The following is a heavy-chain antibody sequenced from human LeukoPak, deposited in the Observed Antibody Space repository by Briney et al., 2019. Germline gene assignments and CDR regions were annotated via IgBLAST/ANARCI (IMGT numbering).Heavy chain of an antibody. CDR3: AREIVPAAFDY. D-gene: IGHD2-2*01. CDR1: GFTFSSYE. Sequence: GGSLRLSCAASGFTFSSYEMNWVRQAPGKGLEWVSYISSSGSTIYYADSVKGRFTISRDNAKNSLYLQMNSLRAEDTAVYYCAREIVPAAFDYWGQGTLVTVSS. J-gene: IGHJ4*02. V-gene: IGHV3-48*03. CDR2: ISSSGSTI.